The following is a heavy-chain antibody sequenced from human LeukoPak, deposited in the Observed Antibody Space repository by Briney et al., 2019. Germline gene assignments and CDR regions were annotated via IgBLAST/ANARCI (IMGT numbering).Heavy chain of an antibody. J-gene: IGHJ4*02. Sequence: GGSLRLSCAASGFTFSSYWMHWVRQAPGKGLVWVSRINSVGSSTSYADSVKGRFTISRDNAKNTLYLQMNSLRAEDTAVYYCARVETAMVRGVDYWGQGTLVTVSS. CDR1: GFTFSSYW. CDR2: INSVGSST. D-gene: IGHD5-18*01. V-gene: IGHV3-74*01. CDR3: ARVETAMVRGVDY.